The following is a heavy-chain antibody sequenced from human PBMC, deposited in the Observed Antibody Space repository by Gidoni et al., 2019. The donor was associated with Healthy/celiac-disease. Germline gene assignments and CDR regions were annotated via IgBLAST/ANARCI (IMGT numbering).Heavy chain of an antibody. D-gene: IGHD6-13*01. CDR3: ARDRTLVAAAGRFDY. CDR2: TNAGNGNT. Sequence: QVQLVQSGAEVKKPGASVKVSCKASGYTFTSYAMHWVRQAPGQRLEWMGWTNAGNGNTKYAQKVQGRVTITRDTSASTAYMELSSLRSEDTAVYYCARDRTLVAAAGRFDYWGQGTLVTVSS. J-gene: IGHJ4*02. V-gene: IGHV1-3*01. CDR1: GYTFTSYA.